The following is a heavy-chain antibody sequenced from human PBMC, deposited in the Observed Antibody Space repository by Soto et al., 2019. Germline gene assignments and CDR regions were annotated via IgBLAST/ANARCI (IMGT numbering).Heavy chain of an antibody. CDR3: TGVGVFGGEPGGFDP. CDR1: GGSISSSNYY. CDR2: VYYNGFT. V-gene: IGHV4-39*01. J-gene: IGHJ5*02. D-gene: IGHD3-16*01. Sequence: SETLSLTCTVSGGSISSSNYYWAWIRQSPGKGLEWIGSVYYNGFTYYNPSLKSRVTISVDTSKNQFSLTLTSVTAADTAVYYGTGVGVFGGEPGGFDPWGQGTLVTVSS.